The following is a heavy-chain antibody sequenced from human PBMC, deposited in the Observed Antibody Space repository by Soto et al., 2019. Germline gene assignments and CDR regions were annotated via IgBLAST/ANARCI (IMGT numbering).Heavy chain of an antibody. CDR1: GYTLTELS. CDR2: FDPEDGET. D-gene: IGHD4-17*01. J-gene: IGHJ3*02. V-gene: IGHV1-24*01. Sequence: ASVKVSCKVSGYTLTELSMHWVRQAPGKGLEWMGGFDPEDGETIYAQKFQGRVTMTEDTSTDTAYMVLSSLRSEDTAVYYCATRSPMKVPHDYGDYDDAFDIWGQGTMVTVSS. CDR3: ATRSPMKVPHDYGDYDDAFDI.